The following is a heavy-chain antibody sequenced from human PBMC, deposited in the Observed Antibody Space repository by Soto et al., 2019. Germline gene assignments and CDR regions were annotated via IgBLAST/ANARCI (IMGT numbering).Heavy chain of an antibody. J-gene: IGHJ6*03. D-gene: IGHD1-26*01. CDR3: ARDHREYYYYYYMDV. CDR2: ISSSSSTI. Sequence: GGSLRLSCAASGFTFSSYSMNWVRQAPGKGLEWVSYISSSSSTIYYADSVKGRFTISRDNAKNSLYLQMNSLRAEDTAVYYCARDHREYYYYYYMDVWGKGTTVTVSS. CDR1: GFTFSSYS. V-gene: IGHV3-48*01.